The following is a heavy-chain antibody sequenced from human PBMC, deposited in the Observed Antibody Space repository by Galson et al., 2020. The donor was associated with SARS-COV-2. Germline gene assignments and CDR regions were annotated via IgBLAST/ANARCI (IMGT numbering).Heavy chain of an antibody. CDR2: IYYSGST. Sequence: SETLSLTCTVSGGSISSSSYYWGWIRQPPGKGLEWIGSIYYSGSTYYNPSLKSRVTISVDTSKNQFSLKLSSVTAADTAVYYCAGYTVLRYFDWDYYYGMDVWGQGTTVTVSS. CDR3: AGYTVLRYFDWDYYYGMDV. V-gene: IGHV4-39*01. J-gene: IGHJ6*02. CDR1: GGSISSSSYY. D-gene: IGHD3-9*01.